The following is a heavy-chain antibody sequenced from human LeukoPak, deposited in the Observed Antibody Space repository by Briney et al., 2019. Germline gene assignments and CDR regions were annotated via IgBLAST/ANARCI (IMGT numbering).Heavy chain of an antibody. D-gene: IGHD1-26*01. CDR1: GFTFTRNC. Sequence: GRSLRLSCTASGFTFTRNCMHWVRQAPGKGLEWVAAIPHDGSSALHADSVKGRFIISRDNSKNTQYLQMNSLRIEDSAVYYCATGSDFYYDSWGQGILVTVSS. CDR2: IPHDGSSA. V-gene: IGHV3-30-3*01. CDR3: ATGSDFYYDS. J-gene: IGHJ5*01.